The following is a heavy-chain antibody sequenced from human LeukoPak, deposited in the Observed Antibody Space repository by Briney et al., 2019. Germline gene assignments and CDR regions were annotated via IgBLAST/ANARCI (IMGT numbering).Heavy chain of an antibody. J-gene: IGHJ4*02. CDR3: AKEIAVAGLDY. CDR1: GFTFSTYW. D-gene: IGHD6-19*01. V-gene: IGHV3-7*03. Sequence: GGSLRLSCAASGFTFSTYWMSWIRQAPGKGLEWVANIKYDGSEKYYVDSVKGRFTVSRDNSKNTLYLQMNSLRAEDTAVYYCAKEIAVAGLDYWGQGTLVTVSS. CDR2: IKYDGSEK.